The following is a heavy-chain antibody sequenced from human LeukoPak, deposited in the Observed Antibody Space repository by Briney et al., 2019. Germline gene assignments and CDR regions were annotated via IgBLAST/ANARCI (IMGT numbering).Heavy chain of an antibody. D-gene: IGHD2-2*01. CDR1: GFTFDDYA. CDR3: ATQLIDDAFDI. Sequence: GGSLRLSCAASGFTFDDYAMHWVRQAPGKGLEWVSGISWNSGSIGYADSVKGRFTISRDNAKNSLYLQMNSLRAKDTALYYCATQLIDDAFDIWGQGTMVTVSS. CDR2: ISWNSGSI. J-gene: IGHJ3*02. V-gene: IGHV3-9*01.